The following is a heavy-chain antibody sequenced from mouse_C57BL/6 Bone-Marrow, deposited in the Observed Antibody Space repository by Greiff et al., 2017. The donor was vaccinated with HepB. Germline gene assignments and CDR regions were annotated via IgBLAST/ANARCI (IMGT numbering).Heavy chain of an antibody. J-gene: IGHJ3*01. V-gene: IGHV5-9*01. CDR3: ARKGTAQATFAY. D-gene: IGHD3-2*02. CDR1: GFTFSSYT. CDR2: ISGGGGNT. Sequence: DVKLVESGGGLVKPGGSLKLSCAASGFTFSSYTMSWVRQTPEKRLEWVATISGGGGNTYYPDSVKGRFTISRDNAKNTLYLQMSSLRSEDTALYYCARKGTAQATFAYWGQGTLVTVSA.